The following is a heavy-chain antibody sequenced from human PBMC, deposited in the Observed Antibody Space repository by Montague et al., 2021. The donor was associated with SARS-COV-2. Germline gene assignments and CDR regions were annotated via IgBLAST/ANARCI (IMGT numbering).Heavy chain of an antibody. V-gene: IGHV4-4*02. CDR1: DASLSSSTW. CDR3: ARGGLGNRGFDY. J-gene: IGHJ4*02. D-gene: IGHD3/OR15-3a*01. Sequence: SETLSLTCVVSDASLSSSTWWSWVRQSPGKGLEWVGETYLSGFTQYNPSVKSRVTISLDDSRSQSSLRLTSVTAADTAVYFCARGGLGNRGFDYWGQGALVTVSS. CDR2: TYLSGFT.